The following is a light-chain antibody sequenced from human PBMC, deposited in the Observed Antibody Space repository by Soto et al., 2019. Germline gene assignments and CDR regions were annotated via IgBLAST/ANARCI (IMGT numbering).Light chain of an antibody. CDR1: QGVSSN. Sequence: DIQMTQSPATLSASPGDRATITCRASQGVSSNLAWYQQKPGRAPRLLIYTASTMPTGVPSRFSGSGSGTEFTLTISSLQPEDFATYYCLQYSNWPCTFGEGTKVEIK. CDR2: TAS. CDR3: LQYSNWPCT. V-gene: IGKV3-15*01. J-gene: IGKJ1*01.